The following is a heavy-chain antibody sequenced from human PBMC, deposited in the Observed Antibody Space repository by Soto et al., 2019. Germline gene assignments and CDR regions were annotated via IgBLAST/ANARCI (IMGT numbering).Heavy chain of an antibody. V-gene: IGHV3-48*03. CDR2: ISSPGTII. CDR1: GFTFSNYE. D-gene: IGHD1-1*01. CDR3: ASPLILESSLNDH. Sequence: PGGSLRLSCTASGFTFSNYEMSWVRQTPGKGLEWVSYISSPGTIIYYADSVKGRFTISRDNAKNSLYLQMNNLRVEDTAVYYCASPLILESSLNDHWGQGTLVTVSS. J-gene: IGHJ4*02.